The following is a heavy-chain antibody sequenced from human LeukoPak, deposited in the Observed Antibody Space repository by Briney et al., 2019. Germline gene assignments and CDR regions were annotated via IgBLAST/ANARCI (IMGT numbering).Heavy chain of an antibody. CDR2: IYYSGST. CDR3: ARSDSSGYYPRNPFDY. Sequence: ASETLSLTCTVSGGSISSGGYYWSWIRQHPGKGLEWIGYIYYSGSTNYNPSLKSRVTISVDTSKNQFSLKLSSVTAADTAVYYCARSDSSGYYPRNPFDYWGQGTLVTVSS. J-gene: IGHJ4*02. V-gene: IGHV4-61*08. CDR1: GGSISSGGYY. D-gene: IGHD3-22*01.